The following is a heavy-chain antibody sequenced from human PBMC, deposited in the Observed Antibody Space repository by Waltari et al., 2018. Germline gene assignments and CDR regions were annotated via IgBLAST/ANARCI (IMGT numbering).Heavy chain of an antibody. Sequence: EVQLVESGGGLVKPGGSLRLSCAASGFTFSSYSMNWVRQAPGKGLEWVSSISSSSSYIYYADSVKGRFTISRDNSKNTVYLQMNSLRPEDAAVYYCAKGSGSYEGFDPWGQGTLVTVSS. D-gene: IGHD1-26*01. J-gene: IGHJ5*02. V-gene: IGHV3-21*01. CDR3: AKGSGSYEGFDP. CDR2: ISSSSSYI. CDR1: GFTFSSYS.